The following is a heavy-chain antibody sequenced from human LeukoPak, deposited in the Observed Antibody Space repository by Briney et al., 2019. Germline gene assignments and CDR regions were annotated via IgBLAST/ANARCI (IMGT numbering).Heavy chain of an antibody. Sequence: ASQTLSLTCSLSGDSLRTNNYFCAWIRHPPGKGLEWIGSISYNGIPYYNPSRPSLAVVSVDPSQTQFSLNLNSVTAADTAVYYCARRNGHSWDVGNWFDPWGQGTLVTVSS. CDR1: GDSLRTNNYF. CDR3: ARRNGHSWDVGNWFDP. CDR2: ISYNGIP. D-gene: IGHD6-13*01. J-gene: IGHJ5*02. V-gene: IGHV4-39*01.